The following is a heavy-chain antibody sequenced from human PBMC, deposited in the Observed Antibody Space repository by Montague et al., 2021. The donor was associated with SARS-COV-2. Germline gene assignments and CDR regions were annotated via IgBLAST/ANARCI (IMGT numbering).Heavy chain of an antibody. CDR2: HYYSGST. CDR1: GGSISSSSYY. J-gene: IGHJ3*02. D-gene: IGHD3-22*01. Sequence: SETLSLTCTVSGGSISSSSYYWGWLRQPPGKGLEWIGGHYYSGSTYYNPSLKSRVTISVDTSKNQFSLKLSSVTAADTAVYYCASPTYYYDSSGSDAFDIWGQGTMVTVSS. V-gene: IGHV4-39*01. CDR3: ASPTYYYDSSGSDAFDI.